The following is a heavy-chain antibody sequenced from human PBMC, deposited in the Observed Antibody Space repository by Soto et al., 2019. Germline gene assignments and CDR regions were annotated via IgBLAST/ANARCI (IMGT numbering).Heavy chain of an antibody. CDR3: SKGCSNYYGSSGYYQLFDY. J-gene: IGHJ4*02. V-gene: IGHV3-23*01. CDR1: GFTFNNYA. CDR2: ISGIAGST. Sequence: GGSLRLSCAASGFTFNNYAMNWVSQAPGKGLDWVSTISGIAGSTYYADSVKGRFTISRDNSKNTLYMQMTSLRAEDTAVFYCSKGCSNYYGSSGYYQLFDYWGQGTQVSVS. D-gene: IGHD3-22*01.